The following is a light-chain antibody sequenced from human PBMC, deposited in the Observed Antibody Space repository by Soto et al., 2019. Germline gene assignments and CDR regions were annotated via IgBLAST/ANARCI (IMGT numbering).Light chain of an antibody. Sequence: IQLTQSPSSLSASVGVRVTITCRASQGVSSYLAWYQQKPGKDPKVLIYAASTLQSGVPSRFSGSGSGTDFTLTISSLQPEDFATYYCQQLMTYPHTFGGATTVEI. V-gene: IGKV1-9*01. CDR1: QGVSSY. J-gene: IGKJ4*01. CDR2: AAS. CDR3: QQLMTYPHT.